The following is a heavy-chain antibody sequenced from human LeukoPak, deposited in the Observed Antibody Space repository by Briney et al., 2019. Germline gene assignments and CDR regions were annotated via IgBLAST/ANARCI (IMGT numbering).Heavy chain of an antibody. V-gene: IGHV3-30*02. J-gene: IGHJ4*02. CDR2: IRYDGGDK. CDR3: AKDSDIWSGYYTLDY. D-gene: IGHD3-3*01. Sequence: GGSLRLSCAVSGFTLSSYGMHWVRQAPGKGLEWVAFIRYDGGDKYYADSVKGRFTISRDNSKNTVYLQMNSLSGEDTAVYYCAKDSDIWSGYYTLDYWGQGTLVTVSS. CDR1: GFTLSSYG.